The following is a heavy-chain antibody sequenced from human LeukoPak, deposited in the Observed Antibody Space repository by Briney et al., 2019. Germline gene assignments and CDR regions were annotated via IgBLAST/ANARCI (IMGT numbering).Heavy chain of an antibody. Sequence: GGSLRLSCAASGFTFSSYAMTWVRQAPGKGLEWVSYISSSGSTIYYADSVKGRFTISRDNAKNSLYLQMNSLRAEDTAIYYCARVIAAAGYYWGQGTLVTVSS. CDR2: ISSSGSTI. D-gene: IGHD6-13*01. CDR3: ARVIAAAGYY. CDR1: GFTFSSYA. V-gene: IGHV3-48*03. J-gene: IGHJ4*02.